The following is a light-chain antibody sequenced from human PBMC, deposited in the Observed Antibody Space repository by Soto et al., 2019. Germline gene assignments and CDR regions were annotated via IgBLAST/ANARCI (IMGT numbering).Light chain of an antibody. CDR1: SSNIGAGYD. CDR3: QSYDSCLSRV. CDR2: GNS. V-gene: IGLV1-40*01. J-gene: IGLJ2*01. Sequence: QLVLTQPPSVSGAPGQRVTISCTGSSSNIGAGYDVHWYQQLPGTAPKLLIYGNSNRPSGVPDRFSGSESGTSASLAITGLQAEDEADYYCQSYDSCLSRVFGGGTKLTVL.